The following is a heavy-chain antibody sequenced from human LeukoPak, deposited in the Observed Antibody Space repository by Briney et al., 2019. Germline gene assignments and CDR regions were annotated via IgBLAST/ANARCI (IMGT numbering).Heavy chain of an antibody. CDR3: AKDSRGGYYDYYYMDV. CDR1: GFTFSSYA. J-gene: IGHJ6*03. V-gene: IGHV3-23*01. Sequence: GGSLRLSCAASGFTFSSYAMNWVRQAPGKGLEWVSAITGTGGSTYYADSVKGRFTISRDNSKNTLYLQMNSLRAEDTAVYYCAKDSRGGYYDYYYMDVWGRGTTVTVSS. D-gene: IGHD3-10*01. CDR2: ITGTGGST.